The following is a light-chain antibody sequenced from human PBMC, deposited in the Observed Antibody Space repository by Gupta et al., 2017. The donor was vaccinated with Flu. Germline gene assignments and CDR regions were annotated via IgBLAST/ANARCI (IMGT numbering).Light chain of an antibody. CDR1: QSVRNY. V-gene: IGKV1-39*01. CDR3: QQSDTTPYN. J-gene: IGKJ2*01. Sequence: DIQMTQSPSSLSASVGDRVTITCRPSQSVRNYLNWYQQKAGKAPKLLIYGASSLQGGVPSRFSGSGSGTDFILTITRLQPEDSAIYYCQQSDTTPYNFGQGTKMEIK. CDR2: GAS.